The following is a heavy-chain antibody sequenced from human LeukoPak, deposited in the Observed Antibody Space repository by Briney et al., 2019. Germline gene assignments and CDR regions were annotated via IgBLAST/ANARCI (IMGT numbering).Heavy chain of an antibody. D-gene: IGHD6-6*01. J-gene: IGHJ4*02. CDR1: GYTFTGYY. V-gene: IGHV1-2*02. CDR2: INPNSGGT. CDR3: ARGGSSSEYYFVY. Sequence: ASVRVSCKASGYTFTGYYMHWVRQAPGQGLEWMGWINPNSGGTNYAQKFQGRVTMTRDTSISTAYMELSRLRSDDTAVYYCARGGSSSEYYFVYWGQGTLVTVSS.